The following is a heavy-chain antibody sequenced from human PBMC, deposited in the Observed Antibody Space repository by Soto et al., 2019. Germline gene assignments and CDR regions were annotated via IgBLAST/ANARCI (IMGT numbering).Heavy chain of an antibody. Sequence: QVQLQESGPGLVKPSETLSLTCTVPGGSISSYYWSWIRHPPGKGLEWIGYIYYSGSTNYNPSLKSRVTISVDTSKTQSSLKLSSVTAADTAVYYCVREGYSSGWYELDNWGQGTLFTVSS. J-gene: IGHJ4*02. V-gene: IGHV4-59*01. D-gene: IGHD6-19*01. CDR1: GGSISSYY. CDR2: IYYSGST. CDR3: VREGYSSGWYELDN.